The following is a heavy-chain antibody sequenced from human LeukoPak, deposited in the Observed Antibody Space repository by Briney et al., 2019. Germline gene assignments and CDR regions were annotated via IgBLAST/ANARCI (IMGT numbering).Heavy chain of an antibody. CDR1: GFTLSSYW. CDR3: ASRDYYDSSGYYDAFDV. J-gene: IGHJ3*01. D-gene: IGHD3-22*01. V-gene: IGHV3-53*01. CDR2: IYSGGST. Sequence: PGGSLRLSCAASGFTLSSYWMHWARQAPGKGLEWVSVIYSGGSTYYADSVKGRFTISRDNSKNTLYLQMNSLRAEDTAVYYCASRDYYDSSGYYDAFDVWGQGTVVTVSS.